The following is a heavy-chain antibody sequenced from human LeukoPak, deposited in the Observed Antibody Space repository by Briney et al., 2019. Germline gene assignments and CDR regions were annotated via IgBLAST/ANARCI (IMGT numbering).Heavy chain of an antibody. Sequence: PSETLSLTCGVYGGSFSAYYWNWIRQSPGKGLEWIGNFFYSGSTYCNPSLKSRVTISVDTSKNQFSLNLRSVTAADTAVYYCARHLGMSTLDYWGQGTLVTVSS. CDR3: ARHLGMSTLDY. CDR2: FFYSGST. V-gene: IGHV4-34*12. J-gene: IGHJ4*02. CDR1: GGSFSAYY. D-gene: IGHD5/OR15-5a*01.